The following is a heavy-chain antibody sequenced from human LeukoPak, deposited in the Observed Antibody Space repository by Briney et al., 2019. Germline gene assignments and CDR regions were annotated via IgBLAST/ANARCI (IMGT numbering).Heavy chain of an antibody. CDR3: AKDNSSWSFDY. D-gene: IGHD6-13*01. J-gene: IGHJ4*02. CDR2: ISSSSSYI. CDR1: GFTFSSYS. Sequence: GGSLRLSCAASGFTFSSYSMNWVRQAPGKGLEWVSSISSSSSYIYYADSVKGRFTISRDNAKNSLYLQMNSLRAEDTALYYCAKDNSSWSFDYWGQGTLVTVSS. V-gene: IGHV3-21*01.